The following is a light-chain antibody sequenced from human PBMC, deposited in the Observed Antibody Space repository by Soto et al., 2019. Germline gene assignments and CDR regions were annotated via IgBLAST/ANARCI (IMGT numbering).Light chain of an antibody. CDR2: DDN. J-gene: IGLJ3*02. CDR3: QSYTSTTQV. CDR1: SGSIASTY. Sequence: NFMLTQPHSVSESPGKTVTISCTRSSGSIASTYVQWYQQRPGSVPTIVIFDDNQRPSGVPDRFSGSIDASSNSASLTISGLKTEDEADYYFQSYTSTTQVFGGGTKLTVL. V-gene: IGLV6-57*03.